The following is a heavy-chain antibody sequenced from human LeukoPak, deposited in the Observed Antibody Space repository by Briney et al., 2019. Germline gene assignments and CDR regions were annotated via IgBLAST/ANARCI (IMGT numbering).Heavy chain of an antibody. CDR1: GGSFSGYY. Sequence: SETLSLTCAVYGGSFSGYYWSWIRQPPGKGLEWIGEINHSGSTNYNPSLKSRVTISVGTSKNQFSLKLSSVAAADTAVYYCARGYRITMIVVVIMGAFDIWGQGTMVTVSS. CDR3: ARGYRITMIVVVIMGAFDI. J-gene: IGHJ3*02. D-gene: IGHD3-22*01. CDR2: INHSGST. V-gene: IGHV4-34*01.